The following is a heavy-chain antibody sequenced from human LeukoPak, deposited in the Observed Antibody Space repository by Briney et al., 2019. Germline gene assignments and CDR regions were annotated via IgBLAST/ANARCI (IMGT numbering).Heavy chain of an antibody. CDR2: INHSGST. CDR1: GGSFSGYY. V-gene: IGHV4-34*01. Sequence: SETLSLTCAVYGGSFSGYYWSWIRQPPGKGLEWIGEINHSGSTNYNPSLKSRVTISVDTSKNQFSLKLSSATAADTAVYYCARGSLWFGELFRHYYYYYGMDVWGQGTTVTVSS. D-gene: IGHD3-10*01. J-gene: IGHJ6*02. CDR3: ARGSLWFGELFRHYYYYYGMDV.